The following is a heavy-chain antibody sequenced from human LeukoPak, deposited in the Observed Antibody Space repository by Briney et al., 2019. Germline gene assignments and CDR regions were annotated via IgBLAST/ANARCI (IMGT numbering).Heavy chain of an antibody. CDR2: IYNSGST. J-gene: IGHJ4*02. CDR1: GVSISSYH. Sequence: SETLSLTCTVSGVSISSYHWSWIRQPPVKGLEWIGYIYNSGSTNYNPSLKSRVTISVDTSKNQVSLKLSSVTAADTAVYYCARGQASIAARPSDYWGQGTLVTVSS. D-gene: IGHD6-6*01. CDR3: ARGQASIAARPSDY. V-gene: IGHV4-59*01.